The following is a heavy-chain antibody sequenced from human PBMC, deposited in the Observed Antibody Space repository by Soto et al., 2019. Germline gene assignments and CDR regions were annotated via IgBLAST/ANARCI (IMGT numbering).Heavy chain of an antibody. Sequence: SETLSLTCTVSGGSISSGGYYWSLIRQHPGKGLEWIGYIYYSGSTYYNPSLKSRVTISVDTSKNQFSLKLSSVTAADTAVYYCARVGSGYDLYFDYWGQGTLVTVSS. D-gene: IGHD5-12*01. J-gene: IGHJ4*02. V-gene: IGHV4-31*03. CDR2: IYYSGST. CDR1: GGSISSGGYY. CDR3: ARVGSGYDLYFDY.